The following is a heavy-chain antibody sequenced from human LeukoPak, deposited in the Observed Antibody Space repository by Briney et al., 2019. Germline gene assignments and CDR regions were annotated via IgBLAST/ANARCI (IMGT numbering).Heavy chain of an antibody. CDR3: VKDSDELIAAVYNWFDP. J-gene: IGHJ5*02. CDR1: GFTFSSYG. Sequence: GGTLRLSCAASGFTFSSYGISWVRLAPEKGLEWVSGISGSGGSTYYADSVKGRFTISRDNFKDTLYLQMNSLRAEDTAVYYCVKDSDELIAAVYNWFDPWGQGTQVTVSS. D-gene: IGHD6-13*01. V-gene: IGHV3-23*01. CDR2: ISGSGGST.